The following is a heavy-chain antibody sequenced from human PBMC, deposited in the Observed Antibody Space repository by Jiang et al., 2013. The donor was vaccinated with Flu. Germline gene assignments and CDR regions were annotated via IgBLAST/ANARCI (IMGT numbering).Heavy chain of an antibody. V-gene: IGHV3-11*01. Sequence: VQLVESGGGLVRPGGSLRLSCAASGFTFRDYFMSWIRQAPGKGLDWISYISSSSGTTIYMAESVKGRFTISRDNAKKSVYLEMNSLRADDTAVYYCARVSGRGWFLDSWGQGALVTVSS. CDR3: ARVSGRGWFLDS. J-gene: IGHJ4*02. CDR1: GFTFRDYF. D-gene: IGHD2-15*01. CDR2: ISSSSGTTI.